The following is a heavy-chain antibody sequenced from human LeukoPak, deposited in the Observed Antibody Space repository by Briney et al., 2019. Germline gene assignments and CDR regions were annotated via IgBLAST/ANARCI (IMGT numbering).Heavy chain of an antibody. V-gene: IGHV4-34*01. J-gene: IGHJ6*03. CDR3: ARVRFLEWLFGNYYYMDV. D-gene: IGHD3-3*01. Sequence: SETLSLTCAVYGGSFSGYYWSWIRQPPGKGLEWIGEINHSGSTNYNPSLKSRVTISVDTSKNQFSLKLSSVTAADTAVYYCARVRFLEWLFGNYYYMDVWGKGTTVTVSS. CDR2: INHSGST. CDR1: GGSFSGYY.